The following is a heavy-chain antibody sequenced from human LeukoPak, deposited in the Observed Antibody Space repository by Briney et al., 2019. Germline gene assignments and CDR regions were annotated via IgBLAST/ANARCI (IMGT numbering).Heavy chain of an antibody. CDR3: ARGGGAFDI. Sequence: PSETLSLTRAVYGGSFSGYFWSWIRQPPGKGLEWIGEINHSGSTNYNPSLKSRVTISVDTSKNQFSLKLSSVTAADTAVYYCARGGGAFDIWGQGTMVTVSS. CDR2: INHSGST. J-gene: IGHJ3*02. CDR1: GGSFSGYF. D-gene: IGHD3-16*01. V-gene: IGHV4-34*01.